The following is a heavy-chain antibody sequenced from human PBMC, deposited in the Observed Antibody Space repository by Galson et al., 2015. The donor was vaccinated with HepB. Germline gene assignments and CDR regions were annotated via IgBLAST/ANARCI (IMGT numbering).Heavy chain of an antibody. J-gene: IGHJ3*02. V-gene: IGHV3-23*01. CDR2: ISGSGGST. D-gene: IGHD3-3*01. CDR3: AKDGFSAPRRGGVFDN. CDR1: GFTFSSYA. Sequence: SLRLSCAASGFTFSSYAMSWVRQAPGKGLEWVSDISGSGGSTYYADSVKGRFTISRDNSKNTLYLQMNSLRAEDTAVYYCAKDGFSAPRRGGVFDNWVQGTMVTVSS.